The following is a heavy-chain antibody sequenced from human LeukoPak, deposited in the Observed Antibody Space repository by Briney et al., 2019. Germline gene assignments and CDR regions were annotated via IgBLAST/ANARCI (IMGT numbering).Heavy chain of an antibody. D-gene: IGHD3-3*01. CDR3: ASYDFWSGYYQY. Sequence: KPSGTLSLTCAVSGGSISSSNWWSWVRQPPGKGLEWIGSIYYSGTTYYNPSLQSRVTISIDTSKSQFSLKLSSVTAADTAVYYCASYDFWSGYYQYWGQGTLVTVSS. J-gene: IGHJ4*02. CDR2: IYYSGTT. CDR1: GGSISSSNW. V-gene: IGHV4-4*02.